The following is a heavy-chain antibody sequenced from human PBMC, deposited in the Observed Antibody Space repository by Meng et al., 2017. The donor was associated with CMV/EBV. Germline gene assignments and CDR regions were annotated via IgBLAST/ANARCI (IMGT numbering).Heavy chain of an antibody. J-gene: IGHJ5*01. CDR3: ARVTDFWSTPWGFDP. D-gene: IGHD3-3*01. V-gene: IGHV1-2*02. Sequence: ASVKVSYKASGYTFTGYYMHWVRQAPGQGLEWMGWINANSGGTNYAVKFQGRVTMTRDTSITTAYMELSRLRSDDTAVYYCARVTDFWSTPWGFDPWGQGTLVTVSS. CDR1: GYTFTGYY. CDR2: INANSGGT.